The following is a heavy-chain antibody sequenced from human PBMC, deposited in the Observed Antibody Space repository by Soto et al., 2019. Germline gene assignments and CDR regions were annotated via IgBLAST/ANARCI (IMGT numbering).Heavy chain of an antibody. V-gene: IGHV1-18*01. CDR1: GYIFVNYG. Sequence: QVQLVQSGDEVKKPGASVKVSCKASGYIFVNYGIAWVRQAPGKGLEWMGWISPYTGNTHSATKVQGRLTMTTDTSTSTVYMALGSLTSDDTAVYYCVMVDNYVTPTPQDVWGQGTTVTVSS. CDR3: VMVDNYVTPTPQDV. J-gene: IGHJ6*02. D-gene: IGHD3-16*01. CDR2: ISPYTGNT.